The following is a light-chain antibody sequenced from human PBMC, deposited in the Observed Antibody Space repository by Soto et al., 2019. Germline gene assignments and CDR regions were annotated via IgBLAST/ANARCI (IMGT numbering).Light chain of an antibody. J-gene: IGKJ3*01. CDR2: LAS. Sequence: DIVMTQSPDSLAVSLGERATINCKSSQSVLSSSDNKNYLAWYQQKPGQPPKLLIYLASTRESGVPDLFSGSGSGTDFTLTISSLQAEDVAVYYCQHYYGSPSFGPGPKVDIK. CDR1: QSVLSSSDNKNY. V-gene: IGKV4-1*01. CDR3: QHYYGSPS.